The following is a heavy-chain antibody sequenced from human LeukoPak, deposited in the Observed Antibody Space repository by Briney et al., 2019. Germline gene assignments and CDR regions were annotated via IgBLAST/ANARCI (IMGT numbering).Heavy chain of an antibody. D-gene: IGHD3-10*01. Sequence: SETLSLTCTVSGGSISSSSYYWGWIRQPPGKGLEWIGEINHSGSTNYNPSLKSRVTISVDTSKNQFSLKLSSVTAADTAVYYCASYHYGSGTPGYFDYWGQGTLVTVSS. V-gene: IGHV4-39*07. CDR3: ASYHYGSGTPGYFDY. CDR1: GGSISSSSYY. J-gene: IGHJ4*02. CDR2: INHSGST.